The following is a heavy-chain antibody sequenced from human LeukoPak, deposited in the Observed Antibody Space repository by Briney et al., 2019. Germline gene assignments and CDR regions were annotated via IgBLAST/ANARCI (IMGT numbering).Heavy chain of an antibody. CDR2: LYSEGGRT. CDR3: CCSRSLDY. J-gene: IGHJ4*02. CDR1: GFIFRNDW. Sequence: GGSLRLSCVGSGFIFRNDWMHWVRQAPGKGLVWVSRLYSEGGRTYYADSVKGRFTISRDNAKNSLYLQMTSLRAEDAAVYYCCCSRSLDYWGQGTLVTVSS. V-gene: IGHV3-74*01. D-gene: IGHD6-13*01.